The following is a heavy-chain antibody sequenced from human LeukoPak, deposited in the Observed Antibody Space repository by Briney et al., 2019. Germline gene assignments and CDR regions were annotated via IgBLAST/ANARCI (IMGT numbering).Heavy chain of an antibody. D-gene: IGHD1-26*01. CDR3: AKDVGSGSGSYLDY. V-gene: IGHV3-43*01. Sequence: PGGTLGLSCAASVFTFDDYTMHWLRQAPGKGLEWVSRISWDGGSTYYADSVKVRFTISRDNSKNSLYLKMNSMRTEDTALYYCAKDVGSGSGSYLDYWGQGTLVTVSS. CDR2: ISWDGGST. CDR1: VFTFDDYT. J-gene: IGHJ4*02.